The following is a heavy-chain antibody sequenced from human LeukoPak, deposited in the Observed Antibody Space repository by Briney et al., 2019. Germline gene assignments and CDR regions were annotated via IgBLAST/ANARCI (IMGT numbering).Heavy chain of an antibody. Sequence: SETLSLTCTVSGGSIGDYYWSWIRQPPGKGLEWIGYSHYSGSTNYNPSLKSRVTISVDTSKNQFSLKLSSVTAADTAVYYCARLPGCSGGSCYRAFDMWGQGTMVTVSS. CDR2: SHYSGST. CDR1: GGSIGDYY. D-gene: IGHD2-15*01. V-gene: IGHV4-59*08. CDR3: ARLPGCSGGSCYRAFDM. J-gene: IGHJ3*02.